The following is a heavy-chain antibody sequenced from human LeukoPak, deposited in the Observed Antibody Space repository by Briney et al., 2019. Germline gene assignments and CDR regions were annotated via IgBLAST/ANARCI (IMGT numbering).Heavy chain of an antibody. CDR1: GKTLSDLS. V-gene: IGHV1-24*01. CDR3: VTGLTTMAVDYFDY. CDR2: SDPEDGER. J-gene: IGHJ4*02. D-gene: IGHD5-18*01. Sequence: ASVTVSCKVSGKTLSDLSIHWLRQPPGKGLERLGGSDPEDGERIYAQMFQGRVTMTEDTSIDTAYMELSSLRSEDTAVYYCVTGLTTMAVDYFDYWGQGTLVTVSP.